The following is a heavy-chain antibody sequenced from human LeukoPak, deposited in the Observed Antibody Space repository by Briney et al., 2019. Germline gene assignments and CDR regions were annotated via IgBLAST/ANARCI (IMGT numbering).Heavy chain of an antibody. CDR3: ARPRSYYSPYFDY. CDR1: GGSISSSSYY. D-gene: IGHD1-26*01. Sequence: SETLSLTCTVSGGSISSSSYYWVWIRQPPGKGLEWIGSIYYSGSTYYNPSLKSRVTISVDTSKNQFSLKLSSVTAADTAVYYCARPRSYYSPYFDYWGQGTLVTVSS. V-gene: IGHV4-39*01. CDR2: IYYSGST. J-gene: IGHJ4*02.